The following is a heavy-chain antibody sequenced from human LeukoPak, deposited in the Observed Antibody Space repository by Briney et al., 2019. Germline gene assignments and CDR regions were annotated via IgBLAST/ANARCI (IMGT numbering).Heavy chain of an antibody. V-gene: IGHV3-30-3*01. CDR1: GFTFSRYW. J-gene: IGHJ4*02. CDR3: AREYCSGAGCYPEN. Sequence: GGSLRLSCAASGFTFSRYWMSWVRQAPGKGLEWVAVITYDGSNKYYADSVKGRFTISRDNSKNTLYLQMNSLRAEDTAVYYCAREYCSGAGCYPENWGQGTLVTVSS. D-gene: IGHD2-15*01. CDR2: ITYDGSNK.